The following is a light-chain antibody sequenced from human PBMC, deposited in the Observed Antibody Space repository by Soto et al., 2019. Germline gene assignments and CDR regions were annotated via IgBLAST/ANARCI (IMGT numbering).Light chain of an antibody. CDR2: GAS. V-gene: IGKV3-15*01. J-gene: IGKJ5*01. Sequence: EIVMTQSPATLSVSPGGRATLSCRASQSISDTLAWYQQKPGQAPRLLIYGASTRAPGFPARFSGSGSGTDFTLTISSLQSEDFAVYYCQQYNNWPWTFGQGTRLGL. CDR1: QSISDT. CDR3: QQYNNWPWT.